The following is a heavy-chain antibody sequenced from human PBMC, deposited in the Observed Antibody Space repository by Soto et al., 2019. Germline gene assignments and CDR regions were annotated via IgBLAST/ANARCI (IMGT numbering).Heavy chain of an antibody. CDR2: ISSNSAYI. D-gene: IGHD6-13*01. CDR1: GFTFRRFT. V-gene: IGHV3-21*01. Sequence: PWGSLRLSWAASGFTFRRFTMNWVRQAPGKGLEWVSTISSNSAYIYYTDALRGRFTISRDNAKNSLHLQMNSLRAEDTAVYYCTRDASRDSSARGWFDPWGPGTLVTVSS. J-gene: IGHJ5*02. CDR3: TRDASRDSSARGWFDP.